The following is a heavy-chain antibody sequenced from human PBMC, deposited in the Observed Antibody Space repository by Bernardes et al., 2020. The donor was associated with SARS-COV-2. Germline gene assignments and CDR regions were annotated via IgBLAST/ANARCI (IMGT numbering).Heavy chain of an antibody. CDR3: AKDSVDGGSGYYYGDYCGVDV. D-gene: IGHD3-22*01. V-gene: IGHV3-23*01. CDR2: ISGRGGTT. Sequence: GGSLRLSCAASGFIFSNYAMNWVRQAPGKGLEWVSGISGRGGTTFYADSVKGRFTVSRDNFKNMLYLQLNSLRAEDTAVYYCAKDSVDGGSGYYYGDYCGVDVWGQGTTVTVSS. J-gene: IGHJ6*02. CDR1: GFIFSNYA.